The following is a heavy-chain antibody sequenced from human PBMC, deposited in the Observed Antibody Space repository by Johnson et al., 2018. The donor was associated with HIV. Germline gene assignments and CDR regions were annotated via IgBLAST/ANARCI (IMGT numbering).Heavy chain of an antibody. D-gene: IGHD3-22*01. CDR1: GLNFSDYG. CDR2: ISYDGNIK. J-gene: IGHJ3*02. V-gene: IGHV3-30*03. CDR3: ARESRPYYYDSSGTPVFDI. Sequence: QVQLVESGGGVVQPGRSVRLSCAVSGLNFSDYGMHWVRQSPGKGLEWVAFISYDGNIKYYADSVKGRFTISRDNSKNTLYLQMGSLRAEDMAVYYCARESRPYYYDSSGTPVFDIWGQGTMVTVSS.